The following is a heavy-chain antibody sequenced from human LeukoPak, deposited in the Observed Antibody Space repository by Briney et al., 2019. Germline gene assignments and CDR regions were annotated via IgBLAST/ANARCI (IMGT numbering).Heavy chain of an antibody. J-gene: IGHJ4*02. V-gene: IGHV4-38-2*02. Sequence: SETLSLTCTVSGHSISSAHYWGWIRQPPGKGLEWIGIIYHSGATYYNPSLKSRVTISVDTSKNQFSLQLSSVTAADTAVYYCARGVSGSYYSFDYWGQGTLVTVSS. D-gene: IGHD1-26*01. CDR3: ARGVSGSYYSFDY. CDR2: IYHSGAT. CDR1: GHSISSAHY.